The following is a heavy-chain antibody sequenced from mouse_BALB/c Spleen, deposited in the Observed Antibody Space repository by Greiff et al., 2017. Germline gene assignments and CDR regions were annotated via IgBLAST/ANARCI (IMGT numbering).Heavy chain of an antibody. CDR1: GFTFSSYT. D-gene: IGHD2-10*02. J-gene: IGHJ4*01. V-gene: IGHV5-9*03. CDR3: ARSPRYGNYVYYAMDY. Sequence: DVKLVESGGGLVKPGGSLKLSCAASGFTFSSYTMSWVRQTPEKRLEWVATISSGGGNTYYPDSVKGRFTISRDNAKNNLYLQMSSLRSEDTALYYCARSPRYGNYVYYAMDYWGQGTSVTVSS. CDR2: ISSGGGNT.